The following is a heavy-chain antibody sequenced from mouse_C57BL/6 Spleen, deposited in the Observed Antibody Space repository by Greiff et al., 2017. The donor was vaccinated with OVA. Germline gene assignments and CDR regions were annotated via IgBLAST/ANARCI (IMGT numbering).Heavy chain of an antibody. CDR1: GYTFTSYW. V-gene: IGHV1-7*01. CDR2: INPSSGYT. Sequence: QVQLQQSGAELAKPGASVKLSCKASGYTFTSYWMHWVKQRPGQGLEWIGYINPSSGYTKYNQKFKDKATLTADKSSSTAYMQLSSLSYDYSAVYYCSRLVYGNYDFDYWGQGTTLTVSS. D-gene: IGHD2-1*01. J-gene: IGHJ2*01. CDR3: SRLVYGNYDFDY.